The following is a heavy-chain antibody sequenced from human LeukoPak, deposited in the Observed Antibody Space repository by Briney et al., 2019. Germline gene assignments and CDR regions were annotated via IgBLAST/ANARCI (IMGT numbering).Heavy chain of an antibody. V-gene: IGHV4-34*01. J-gene: IGHJ5*02. Sequence: NTSETLSLTCAVYGGSFSGYYWSWIRQPPGKGLEWIGEINHSGSTNYNPSLKSRVTISVDTSKNQFSLKLSSVTAADTAVYYCARDIAAAGANWFDPWGQGTLVTVSS. D-gene: IGHD6-13*01. CDR3: ARDIAAAGANWFDP. CDR1: GGSFSGYY. CDR2: INHSGST.